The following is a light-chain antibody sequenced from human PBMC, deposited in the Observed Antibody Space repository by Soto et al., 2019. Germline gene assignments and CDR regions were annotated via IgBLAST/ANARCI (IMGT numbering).Light chain of an antibody. J-gene: IGKJ4*01. Sequence: ELMLTKSPATLSVSPGAAATLSCRASQSVGSNLAWYQQKPGQTPRVLIYGASTRAIGIPARFSGSGFGTEFTLTISSLQSEDFVVYYCQQYSNWPLLAFGGGTKVDIK. CDR2: GAS. V-gene: IGKV3-15*01. CDR3: QQYSNWPLLA. CDR1: QSVGSN.